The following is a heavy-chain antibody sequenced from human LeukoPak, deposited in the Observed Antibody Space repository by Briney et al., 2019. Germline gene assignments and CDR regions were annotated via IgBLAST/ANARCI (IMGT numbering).Heavy chain of an antibody. Sequence: PGGSLRLSCAASGFTFSSYEMNWVRQAPGKGVEWVSYISSSGSTIYYADSVKGRFTISRDNAKNSLYLQMNSLRAEDTAVYYCARDLGGYSYGSHFDYWGQGTLVTVSS. J-gene: IGHJ4*02. CDR3: ARDLGGYSYGSHFDY. D-gene: IGHD5-18*01. CDR2: ISSSGSTI. CDR1: GFTFSSYE. V-gene: IGHV3-48*03.